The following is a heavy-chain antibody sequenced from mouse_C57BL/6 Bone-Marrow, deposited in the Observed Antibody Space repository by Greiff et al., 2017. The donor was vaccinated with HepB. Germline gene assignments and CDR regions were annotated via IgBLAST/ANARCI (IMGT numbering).Heavy chain of an antibody. CDR1: GFTFSSYA. CDR3: TRDQGGNYPSYFDY. J-gene: IGHJ2*01. V-gene: IGHV5-9-1*02. D-gene: IGHD2-1*01. CDR2: ISSGGDYI. Sequence: EVQVVESGEGLVKPGGSLKLSCAASGFTFSSYAMSWVRQTPEKRLEWVAYISSGGDYIYYADTVKGRFTISRDNARNTLYLQMSSLKSEDTAMYYCTRDQGGNYPSYFDYWGQGTTLTVSS.